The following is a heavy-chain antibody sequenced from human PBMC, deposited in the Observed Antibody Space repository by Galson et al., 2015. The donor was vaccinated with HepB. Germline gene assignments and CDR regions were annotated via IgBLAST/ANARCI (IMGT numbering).Heavy chain of an antibody. D-gene: IGHD3-16*01. CDR3: TRDWGGYFDY. V-gene: IGHV3-49*04. J-gene: IGHJ4*02. CDR2: IRGKAYGGTT. Sequence: SLRLSCAASGFTFGDYAMSWVRQAPGKGLEWVGFIRGKAYGGTTEYAASVKGRFTISRDDSKSIAYLQMNSLKTEDTAVYYRTRDWGGYFDYWGQGTLVTVSS. CDR1: GFTFGDYA.